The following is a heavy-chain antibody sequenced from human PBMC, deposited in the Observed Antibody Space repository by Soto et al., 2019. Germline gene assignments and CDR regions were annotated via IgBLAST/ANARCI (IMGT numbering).Heavy chain of an antibody. D-gene: IGHD5-12*01. CDR2: ISYDGSNK. V-gene: IGHV3-30*18. CDR3: ANAGYSSYDSGMDV. CDR1: GFTFSSYG. J-gene: IGHJ6*02. Sequence: GGSLRLSCAASGFTFSSYGMHWVRQAPGKGLEWVAVISYDGSNKYYADSVKGRFTISRDNSKNTLYLQMNSLRAEDTAVYYCANAGYSSYDSGMDVWGQGTTVTVSS.